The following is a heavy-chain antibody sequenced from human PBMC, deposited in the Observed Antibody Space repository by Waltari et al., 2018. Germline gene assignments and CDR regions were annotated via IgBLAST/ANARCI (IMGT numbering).Heavy chain of an antibody. Sequence: QVQLQESGPGLVKPSETLSLTCTVSGGSISSYYWSWIRQPPGKGLEWIGYIYYSGSTNYNPSLKSRVTISVDTSKNQFSLKLSSVTAADTAVYYCALSSIAAFDYWGQGTLVTVSS. D-gene: IGHD6-6*01. V-gene: IGHV4-59*08. CDR1: GGSISSYY. J-gene: IGHJ4*02. CDR3: ALSSIAAFDY. CDR2: IYYSGST.